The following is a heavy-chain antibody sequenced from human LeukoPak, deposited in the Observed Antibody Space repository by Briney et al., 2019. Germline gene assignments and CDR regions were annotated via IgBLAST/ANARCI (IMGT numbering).Heavy chain of an antibody. V-gene: IGHV3-30*02. CDR3: AKDRAAAKLVGEDY. CDR2: IRYDGSNK. D-gene: IGHD6-13*01. Sequence: GGSLRLSCAASGFTFSSYGMHWVRQAPGKGLEWVAFIRYDGSNKYYADSVKGRFTISRDNSKNTLYLQMNSLRAEDTAVYYCAKDRAAAKLVGEDYWGQGTLVTVSS. CDR1: GFTFSSYG. J-gene: IGHJ4*02.